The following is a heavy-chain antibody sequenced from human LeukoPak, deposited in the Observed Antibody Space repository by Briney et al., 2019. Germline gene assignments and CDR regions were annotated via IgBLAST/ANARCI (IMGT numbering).Heavy chain of an antibody. Sequence: GGSLRLSCAASGFTFSTYWMSWVRQAPGKGLEWVSVISNSGATTDYADSVKGRFTISRDNSKNTLSLQMNSLRAEDTAVYYCAKEELYYYGSGTYYTLAPFDYWGQGTLVTVSS. D-gene: IGHD3-10*01. CDR2: ISNSGATT. CDR3: AKEELYYYGSGTYYTLAPFDY. J-gene: IGHJ4*02. CDR1: GFTFSTYW. V-gene: IGHV3-23*01.